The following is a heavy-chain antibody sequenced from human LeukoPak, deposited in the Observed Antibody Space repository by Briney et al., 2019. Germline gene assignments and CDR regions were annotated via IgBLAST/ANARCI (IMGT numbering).Heavy chain of an antibody. Sequence: GGSLRLSCAASGFTFSSYWMSWVRQAPGKGLEWVANIKQDGSEKYYVDSVKGRFTISRDNPKNSLYLQMNSLRAEDTAVYYCARVKYRYYYDSSGYYQTNYFDYWGQGTLVTASS. J-gene: IGHJ4*02. V-gene: IGHV3-7*01. CDR3: ARVKYRYYYDSSGYYQTNYFDY. D-gene: IGHD3-22*01. CDR1: GFTFSSYW. CDR2: IKQDGSEK.